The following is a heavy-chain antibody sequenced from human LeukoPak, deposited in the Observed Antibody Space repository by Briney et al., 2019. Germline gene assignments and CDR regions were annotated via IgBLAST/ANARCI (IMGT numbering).Heavy chain of an antibody. J-gene: IGHJ4*02. CDR2: IYYSGST. V-gene: IGHV4-59*12. CDR1: GGSISGYY. CDR3: ARAGANGIEAAGSLRY. Sequence: SETLSLTCTVSGGSISGYYWSWIRQPPGKGLELIGYIYYSGSTNYNPSLRSRVTIAVDTSKNQFSLKLSSVTAADTAVYYCARAGANGIEAAGSLRYWGQGTLVTVSS. D-gene: IGHD6-13*01.